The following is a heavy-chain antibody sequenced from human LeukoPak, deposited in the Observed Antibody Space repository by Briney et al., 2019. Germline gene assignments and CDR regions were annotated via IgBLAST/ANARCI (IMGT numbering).Heavy chain of an antibody. CDR3: AKDYDDYGGNSDAEYFQH. CDR1: GGSISSGSYY. J-gene: IGHJ1*01. D-gene: IGHD4-23*01. CDR2: IYTSGST. V-gene: IGHV4-61*02. Sequence: SQTLSLTCTVSGGSISSGSYYWSWIRQPAGKGLEWIGRIYTSGSTNYNPSLKSRVTISVDTSKNQFSLKLSSVTAADTAVYYCAKDYDDYGGNSDAEYFQHWGQGTLVTVSS.